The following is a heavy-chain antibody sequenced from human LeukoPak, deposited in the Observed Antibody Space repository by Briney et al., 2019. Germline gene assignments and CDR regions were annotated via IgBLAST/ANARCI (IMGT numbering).Heavy chain of an antibody. CDR1: GFTLSDYY. Sequence: GGPVTLPCRLSGFTLSDYYMRGIRQAPGKGREGVSYINRSGWTNYYLHSAHDRFTIPRNNARNLLYLQMNSLRPEDTAVYYSARDGPLFVVVPAAYYDAFDIWGQGTMVTVSS. J-gene: IGHJ3*02. V-gene: IGHV3-11*01. CDR3: ARDGPLFVVVPAAYYDAFDI. CDR2: INRSGWTN. D-gene: IGHD2-2*01.